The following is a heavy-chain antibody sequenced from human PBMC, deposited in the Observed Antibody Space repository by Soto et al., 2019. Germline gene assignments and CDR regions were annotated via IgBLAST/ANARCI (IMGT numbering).Heavy chain of an antibody. J-gene: IGHJ4*02. CDR2: VTNNGGSA. CDR3: AKDICGPSSCYNDY. V-gene: IGHV3-23*01. Sequence: EVQLLESGGGLVQPGGSLGFSFAAPGFMFSSNFLTWVRQAPGKGLEWVSSVTNNGGSAYYADSVKGRFTISRDNSKNTLYLQMNSLRADDTAVYYCAKDICGPSSCYNDYWGQGTLVTVSP. D-gene: IGHD2-15*01. CDR1: GFMFSSNF.